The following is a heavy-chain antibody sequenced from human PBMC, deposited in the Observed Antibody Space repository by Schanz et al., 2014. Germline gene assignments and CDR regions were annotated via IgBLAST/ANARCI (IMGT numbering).Heavy chain of an antibody. D-gene: IGHD5-12*01. CDR2: MNPDSGTT. Sequence: QVQLIQSGAEVKRPGASVRVSCKASGYTFTSYDFNWVRQAPGQGLEWMGWMNPDSGTTNYAQKFQGWVTMTRDTSISTAYMELSRLKSDDTAVYYCARAFGGYDPAGALDYWGQGTLVTVSS. J-gene: IGHJ4*02. V-gene: IGHV1-2*04. CDR1: GYTFTSYD. CDR3: ARAFGGYDPAGALDY.